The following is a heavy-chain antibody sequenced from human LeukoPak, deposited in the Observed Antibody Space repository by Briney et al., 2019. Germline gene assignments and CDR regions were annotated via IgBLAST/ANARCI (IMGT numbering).Heavy chain of an antibody. D-gene: IGHD3-22*01. J-gene: IGHJ4*02. CDR2: IIPILGIA. CDR3: ARVVDDSRSDYFDY. CDR1: GGTFSSYA. Sequence: ASVKVSCKASGGTFSSYAISWVRQAPGQGLEWMGRIIPILGIANYAQKFQGRVTITADKSTSAAYMELSSLRSEDTAVYYCARVVDDSRSDYFDYWGQGTLVTVSS. V-gene: IGHV1-69*04.